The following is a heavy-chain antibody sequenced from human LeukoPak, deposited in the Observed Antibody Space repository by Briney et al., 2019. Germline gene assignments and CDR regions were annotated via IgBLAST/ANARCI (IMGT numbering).Heavy chain of an antibody. Sequence: PGGSLRLSCAASGFIFDDYAMHWVRQAPGKGLEWVSLISWNGASTSYADSVKGRFTISRDNSKNSLYLQMHSLRVEDTALYYCAKWETVNGYFDLWGRGTLVTVSS. CDR3: AKWETVNGYFDL. D-gene: IGHD1-26*01. J-gene: IGHJ2*01. CDR1: GFIFDDYA. CDR2: ISWNGAST. V-gene: IGHV3-43D*04.